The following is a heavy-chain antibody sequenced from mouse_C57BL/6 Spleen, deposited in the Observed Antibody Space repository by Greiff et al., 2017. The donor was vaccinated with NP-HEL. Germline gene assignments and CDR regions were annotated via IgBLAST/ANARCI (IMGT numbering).Heavy chain of an antibody. J-gene: IGHJ4*01. CDR2: IRNKANGYTT. CDR1: GFTFTDYY. D-gene: IGHD2-5*01. V-gene: IGHV7-3*01. Sequence: EVQGVESGGGLVQPGGSLSLSCAASGFTFTDYYMSWVRQPPGKALEWLGFIRNKANGYTTEYSASVKGRFTISRDNSQSILYLQMNALRAEDSATYYCARAYYSNYDYAMDYWGQGTSVTVSS. CDR3: ARAYYSNYDYAMDY.